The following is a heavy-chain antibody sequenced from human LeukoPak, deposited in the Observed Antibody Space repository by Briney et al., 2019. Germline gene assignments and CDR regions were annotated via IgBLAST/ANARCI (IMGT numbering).Heavy chain of an antibody. Sequence: SGTLSLTCTVSGGSISSYYWSWIRQPPGKGLEWIGYIYTSGSTNYNPSLKSRVTISVDTSKNQFSLKLSSVTAADTAVYYCASVAVAGNWFDPWGQGTLVTVSS. CDR3: ASVAVAGNWFDP. V-gene: IGHV4-4*09. D-gene: IGHD6-19*01. CDR2: IYTSGST. CDR1: GGSISSYY. J-gene: IGHJ5*02.